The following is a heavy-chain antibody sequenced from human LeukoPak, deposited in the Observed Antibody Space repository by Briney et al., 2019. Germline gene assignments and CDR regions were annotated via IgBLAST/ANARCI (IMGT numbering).Heavy chain of an antibody. CDR1: GYTFTGYY. V-gene: IGHV1-2*02. J-gene: IGHJ3*02. D-gene: IGHD2-21*02. CDR2: INPNSGGT. CDR3: ARDRGLAYCGGDCYSGAFDI. Sequence: ASVKVSCKASGYTFTGYYMHWVRQAPGQGLEWMGWINPNSGGTNYAQKFQGRVTMTRDTSISTACMELSRLRSDDTAVYYCARDRGLAYCGGDCYSGAFDIWGQGTMVTVSS.